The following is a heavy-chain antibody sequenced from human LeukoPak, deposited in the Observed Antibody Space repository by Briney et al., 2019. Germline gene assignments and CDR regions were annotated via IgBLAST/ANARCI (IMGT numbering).Heavy chain of an antibody. Sequence: PSETLSLTCTVSGGSISSYYWSWIRQPPGKGLEWIGYIYYSGSTNYNPSLKSRVTISVDTSKNQFSLKLSSVTAADTAVYYCARVYYYGSGSYYNKAIYYYYYYMDVWGKGTTVTVSS. CDR2: IYYSGST. CDR1: GGSISSYY. V-gene: IGHV4-59*01. CDR3: ARVYYYGSGSYYNKAIYYYYYYMDV. J-gene: IGHJ6*03. D-gene: IGHD3-10*01.